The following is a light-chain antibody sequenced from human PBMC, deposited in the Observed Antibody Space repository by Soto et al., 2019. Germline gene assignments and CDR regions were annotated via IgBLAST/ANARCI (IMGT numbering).Light chain of an antibody. CDR1: QDISNY. J-gene: IGKJ3*01. CDR3: QQLNTYSFT. Sequence: DIQMTQSPSSLSASVGDRVTITCQASQDISNYLNWYQQKPGKAPKLLIYDASNLETGVPSRFSGSGSGTDFTFTISSLQPEDIATYYCQQLNTYSFTFGPGTKVDIK. CDR2: DAS. V-gene: IGKV1-33*01.